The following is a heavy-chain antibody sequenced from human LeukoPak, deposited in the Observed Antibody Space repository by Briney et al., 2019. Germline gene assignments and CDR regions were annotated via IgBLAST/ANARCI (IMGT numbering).Heavy chain of an antibody. CDR2: IWYDGSNK. Sequence: GRSLRLSCAASGFTFSSYGMRWVRQAPGKGLEWVAVIWYDGSNKYYADSVKGRFTISRDNSKNTLYLQMNSLRAEDTAVYYCARESPSGWQLAAVFDYWGQGTLVTVSS. J-gene: IGHJ4*02. D-gene: IGHD6-6*01. V-gene: IGHV3-33*01. CDR1: GFTFSSYG. CDR3: ARESPSGWQLAAVFDY.